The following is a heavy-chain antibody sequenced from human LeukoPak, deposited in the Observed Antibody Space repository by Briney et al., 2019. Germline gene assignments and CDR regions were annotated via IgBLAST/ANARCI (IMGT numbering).Heavy chain of an antibody. V-gene: IGHV4-59*01. Sequence: SETLSLTCTVSGGSISSYYWSWIRQPPGKGLEWIGYLYYGGSTNYNPSLKSRVTISVDTSKNQFSLKLSSVTAADTAVYYCAGTYYYDSSGYYHYSLWGQGTLVTVSS. J-gene: IGHJ4*02. CDR2: LYYGGST. CDR3: AGTYYYDSSGYYHYSL. CDR1: GGSISSYY. D-gene: IGHD3-22*01.